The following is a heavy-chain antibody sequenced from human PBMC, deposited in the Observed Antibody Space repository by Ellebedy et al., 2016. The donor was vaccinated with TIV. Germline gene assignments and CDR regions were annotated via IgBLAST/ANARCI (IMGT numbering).Heavy chain of an antibody. CDR3: ARDGAVPGGKGDY. CDR2: INSDGSRS. CDR1: GFTFSSNW. D-gene: IGHD4-23*01. Sequence: PGGSLRLSCAASGFTFSSNWMHWVRQAPGKGLVWVSRINSDGSRSTYADSVKGRFTISRDNAKNTLYLQMNSLRAEDTAVYYCARDGAVPGGKGDYWGQGTLVIVSS. V-gene: IGHV3-74*01. J-gene: IGHJ4*02.